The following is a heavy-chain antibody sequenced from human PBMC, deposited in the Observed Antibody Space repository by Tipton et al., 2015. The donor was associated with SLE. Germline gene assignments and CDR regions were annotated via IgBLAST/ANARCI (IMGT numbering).Heavy chain of an antibody. V-gene: IGHV4-61*01. CDR1: GGSFSGGSYY. CDR2: IYYSGST. J-gene: IGHJ1*01. Sequence: LRLSCAVYGGSFSGGSYYWSWIRQPPGKGLEWIGYIYYSGSTNYNPSLKSRVTISVDTSKNQFSLKLSSVTAADTAVYYCARAPPFQHWGQGTLVTVSS. CDR3: ARAPPFQH.